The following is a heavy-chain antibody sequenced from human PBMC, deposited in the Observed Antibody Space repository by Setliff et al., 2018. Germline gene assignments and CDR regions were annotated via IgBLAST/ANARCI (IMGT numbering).Heavy chain of an antibody. CDR3: RFWSGYYKNDY. D-gene: IGHD3-3*01. J-gene: IGHJ4*02. CDR1: GASINSGTYY. Sequence: SETLSLTCAVSGASINSGTYYWSWIRQPAGKGLEWVGRLHTSGSTTYNPSLQSRVTISVDTSKNHFSLNLTSVTAADTAVYYCRFWSGYYKNDYWGQGTLVTVSS. CDR2: LHTSGST. V-gene: IGHV4-61*02.